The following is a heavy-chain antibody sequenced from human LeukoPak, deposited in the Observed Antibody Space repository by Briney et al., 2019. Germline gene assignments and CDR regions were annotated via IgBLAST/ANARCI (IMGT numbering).Heavy chain of an antibody. Sequence: GGSLRLSCAASGFTFSSYAMHWVRQAPGKGLEWVAVISYDGSNKYYADSVKGRFTISRDNSKNTLYLQMNSLRAEDTAVYYCAREVWPYYFDYWGQGTLVTVSS. J-gene: IGHJ4*02. CDR1: GFTFSSYA. V-gene: IGHV3-30*04. CDR3: AREVWPYYFDY. CDR2: ISYDGSNK.